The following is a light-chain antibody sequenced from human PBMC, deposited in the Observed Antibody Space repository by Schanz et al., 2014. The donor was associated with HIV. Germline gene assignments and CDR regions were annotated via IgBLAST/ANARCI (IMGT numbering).Light chain of an antibody. Sequence: EIVLTQSPGTLSLSPGERGTLSCRASQSVKSNFIGWYQQKPGQAPRLLIYGASTRATGIPARFSGSGSGTEFTLTISSLEPEDFAVYYCQQRSNWPPITFGQGTRLEIK. V-gene: IGKV3-11*01. J-gene: IGKJ5*01. CDR3: QQRSNWPPIT. CDR2: GAS. CDR1: QSVKSN.